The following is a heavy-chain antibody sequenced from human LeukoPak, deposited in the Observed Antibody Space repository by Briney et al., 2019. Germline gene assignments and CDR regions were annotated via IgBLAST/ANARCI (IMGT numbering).Heavy chain of an antibody. J-gene: IGHJ6*02. V-gene: IGHV3-11*01. D-gene: IGHD2-2*02. CDR1: GFTFSDHF. CDR3: ARDRQPSVYNGLNV. CDR2: ISNTGSGM. Sequence: GGSLRLSCAASGFTFSDHFMSWIRQAPGKGLEWISYISNTGSGMYYADSVKGRFTISRDNAKNSLDLQINSLRVEDTGVYYCARDRQPSVYNGLNVWGQGTTVTVSS.